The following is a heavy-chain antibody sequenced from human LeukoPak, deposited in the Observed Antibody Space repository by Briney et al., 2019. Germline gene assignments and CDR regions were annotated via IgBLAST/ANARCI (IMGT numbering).Heavy chain of an antibody. CDR3: AREKFDILTGYSWSRGMDV. J-gene: IGHJ6*01. Sequence: ASVKVSCKASGYTFTNYGISWLRQAPGQGLEWMGCITAYNGNTNYAQKLQGRVTMTTDTSTSTAYMELRSLRSDDTAVYYCAREKFDILTGYSWSRGMDVWGKGTTVTVSS. D-gene: IGHD3-9*01. V-gene: IGHV1-18*04. CDR2: ITAYNGNT. CDR1: GYTFTNYG.